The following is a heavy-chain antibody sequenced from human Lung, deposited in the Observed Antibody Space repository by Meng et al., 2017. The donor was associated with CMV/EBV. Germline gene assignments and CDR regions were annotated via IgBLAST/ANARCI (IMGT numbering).Heavy chain of an antibody. CDR1: GFFFTGYY. CDR3: AREAGGSGYDFVDY. V-gene: IGHV1-2*02. Sequence: SVKVSCXASGFFFTGYYMHWVRQAPGQGLEWMGWINPNSGGTKYAQKFQGRVTMTRDTSIRTAYMELRSLRSDDTAVYYCAREAGGSGYDFVDYWGQGTLVTVSS. CDR2: INPNSGGT. D-gene: IGHD5-12*01. J-gene: IGHJ4*02.